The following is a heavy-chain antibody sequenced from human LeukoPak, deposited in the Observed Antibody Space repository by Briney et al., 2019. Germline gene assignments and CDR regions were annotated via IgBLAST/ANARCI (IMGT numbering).Heavy chain of an antibody. D-gene: IGHD2-2*01. CDR3: ARSKGLGYCSSTSCHYYYYYGMDV. CDR2: IWYDGSNK. V-gene: IGHV3-33*01. CDR1: GFTFSSYG. Sequence: PGGSLRLSCAASGFTFSSYGMHWVRQAPGKGLEWVAVIWYDGSNKYYADPVKGRFTISRDNSKNTLYLQMNSLRAEDTAVYYCARSKGLGYCSSTSCHYYYYYGMDVWGKGTTVTVSS. J-gene: IGHJ6*04.